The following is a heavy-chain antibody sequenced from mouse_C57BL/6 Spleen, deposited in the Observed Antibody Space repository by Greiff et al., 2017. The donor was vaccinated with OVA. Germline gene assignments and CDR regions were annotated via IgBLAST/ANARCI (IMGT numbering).Heavy chain of an antibody. J-gene: IGHJ4*01. CDR2: IYPGSGNT. V-gene: IGHV1-76*01. Sequence: VQLQQSGAELVRPGASVKLSCKASGYTFTDYYINWVKQRPGQGLEWIARIYPGSGNTYYNEKFKGKATLTAEKSSSTAYMQLSSLTSEDSAVYFCARKRCYSNYEGYAMDYWGQGTSVTVSS. CDR3: ARKRCYSNYEGYAMDY. CDR1: GYTFTDYY. D-gene: IGHD2-5*01.